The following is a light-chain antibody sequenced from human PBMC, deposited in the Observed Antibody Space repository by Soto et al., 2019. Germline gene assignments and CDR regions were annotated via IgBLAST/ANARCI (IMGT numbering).Light chain of an antibody. CDR1: QGISNY. CDR2: AAS. Sequence: DIQRTQSPSSLSASVGDRVTITCRASQGISNYLAWYQQKPGKVPKLLIYAASTLQSGVPSRFSGSGSGTDVTLTISILQPEDGATYYCQKCHRSPLTVGGGTKVEIK. CDR3: QKCHRSPLT. V-gene: IGKV1-27*01. J-gene: IGKJ4*02.